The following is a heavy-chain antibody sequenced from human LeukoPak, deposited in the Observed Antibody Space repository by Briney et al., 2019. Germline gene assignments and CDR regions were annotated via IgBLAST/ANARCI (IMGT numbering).Heavy chain of an antibody. D-gene: IGHD3-22*01. J-gene: IGHJ4*02. CDR2: ISSSGSTI. V-gene: IGHV3-11*04. CDR1: GFTFSDYY. Sequence: SGGSLRLSCAASGFTFSDYYMSWIRQAPGKGLEWVSYISSSGSTIYYADSVKGRFTISRDNAKNTLYLQMNSLRAEDTAVYYCARAMIVVSNQFDYWGQGTLVTVSS. CDR3: ARAMIVVSNQFDY.